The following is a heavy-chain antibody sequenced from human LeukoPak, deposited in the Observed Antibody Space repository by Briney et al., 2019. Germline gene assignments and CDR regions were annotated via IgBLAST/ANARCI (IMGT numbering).Heavy chain of an antibody. D-gene: IGHD2-2*03. J-gene: IGHJ6*04. Sequence: GRSLRLSCTASGFTFGDYAMSWVRQAPGKGLEWVGFIRSKAYGGTTEYAASVKGRFTISRDDSKSIAYLQMNSLKTEDTAVYYCTRDPGINPGYCSSTSCYYDYYYGMDVWGKGPTVTVSS. CDR3: TRDPGINPGYCSSTSCYYDYYYGMDV. CDR2: IRSKAYGGTT. V-gene: IGHV3-49*04. CDR1: GFTFGDYA.